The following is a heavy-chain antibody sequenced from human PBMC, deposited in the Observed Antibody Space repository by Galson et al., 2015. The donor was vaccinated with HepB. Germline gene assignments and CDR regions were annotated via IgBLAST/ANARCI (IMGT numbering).Heavy chain of an antibody. Sequence: SLRLSCAAAGISVSSSYMTWVRQAPGKGLEWASVIYKSGSTYYGDSVKGRFTISRDNSKNTLYLQMNSLRVEDTAVYYCARDLYGPGSYWSGSKHYGMDVWGHGTTVTVS. J-gene: IGHJ6*02. CDR2: IYKSGST. CDR1: GISVSSSY. CDR3: ARDLYGPGSYWSGSKHYGMDV. V-gene: IGHV3-66*01. D-gene: IGHD3-10*01.